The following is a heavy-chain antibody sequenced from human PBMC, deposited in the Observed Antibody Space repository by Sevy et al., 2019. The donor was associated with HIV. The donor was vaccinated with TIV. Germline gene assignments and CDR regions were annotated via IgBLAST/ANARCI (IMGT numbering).Heavy chain of an antibody. Sequence: WGSLRLSCAASGFTFSSYAMHWVRQAPGKGLEWVAVISYDGSNKYYADSVKGRFTISRDNSKNTLYLQMNSLRAEDTAVYYCARDNPYYYDSSGQRGGFQHWGQGTLVTVSS. CDR1: GFTFSSYA. CDR2: ISYDGSNK. D-gene: IGHD3-22*01. J-gene: IGHJ1*01. V-gene: IGHV3-30-3*01. CDR3: ARDNPYYYDSSGQRGGFQH.